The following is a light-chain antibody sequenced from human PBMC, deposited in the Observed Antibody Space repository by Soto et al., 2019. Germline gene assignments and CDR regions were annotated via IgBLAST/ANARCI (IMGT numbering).Light chain of an antibody. CDR2: GAS. CDR3: QQYNNWPRT. Sequence: EEVKSQYTATLSVAPGEKAALSCRASQSVSSNLAWYQQKPGQAHRLLIYGASTRAPGIPARFSGSGSGTEFTLTISSLQSEDFAVYYCQQYNNWPRTFGQGT. J-gene: IGKJ1*01. CDR1: QSVSSN. V-gene: IGKV3-15*01.